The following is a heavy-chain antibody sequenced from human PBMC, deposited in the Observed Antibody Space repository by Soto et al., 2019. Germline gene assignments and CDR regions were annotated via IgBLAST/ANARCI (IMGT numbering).Heavy chain of an antibody. D-gene: IGHD2-15*01. CDR1: GDSISTVDYF. J-gene: IGHJ5*01. Sequence: SVTLSLTCSVSGDSISTVDYFWAWIRQPPGQSLEYIGYIYKSTTTYYNPSFESRVAISLDTSKSQFSLTVTSVTAADTAVYFCAXGRYCLTGRCFPNWFDSWGQGTLVTVSS. CDR2: IYKSTTT. CDR3: AXGRYCLTGRCFPNWFDS. V-gene: IGHV4-30-4*01.